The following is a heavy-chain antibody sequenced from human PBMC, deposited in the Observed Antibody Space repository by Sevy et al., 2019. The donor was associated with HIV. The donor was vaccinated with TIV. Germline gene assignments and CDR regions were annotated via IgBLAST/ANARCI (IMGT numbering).Heavy chain of an antibody. CDR1: GFSFSHYA. J-gene: IGHJ4*02. Sequence: GGSLRLSCAVSGFSFSHYAFHWVRQAPGKGLEWVSLISYDGTYKYYADTVKGRFTISKDKSKNTLYLQMNSLRGNDTAVSYCARVAVSYCTNDCYHRFDYWGPGALVTVSS. CDR3: ARVAVSYCTNDCYHRFDY. V-gene: IGHV3-30-3*01. CDR2: ISYDGTYK. D-gene: IGHD2-8*01.